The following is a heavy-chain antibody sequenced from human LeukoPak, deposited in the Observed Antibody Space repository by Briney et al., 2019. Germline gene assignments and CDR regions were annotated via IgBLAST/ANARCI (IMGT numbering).Heavy chain of an antibody. Sequence: GGTLRLSCAASGITFSSYGMSWVRQAPGKGLEWVSAISDSGGSTYYADSVKGRFTISRDNSKNTLYLQMNSLRAEDTAVYYCANLGQYSSSWYYEFDYWGQGTLVTVSS. V-gene: IGHV3-23*01. CDR2: ISDSGGST. CDR3: ANLGQYSSSWYYEFDY. J-gene: IGHJ4*02. D-gene: IGHD6-13*01. CDR1: GITFSSYG.